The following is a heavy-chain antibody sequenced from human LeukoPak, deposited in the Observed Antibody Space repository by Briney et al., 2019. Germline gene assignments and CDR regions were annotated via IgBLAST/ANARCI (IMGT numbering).Heavy chain of an antibody. CDR2: MSHDGVKT. CDR1: GVDFSSYV. J-gene: IGHJ4*02. Sequence: PGGSLRLTCATSGVDFSSYVIRCVREAPGKGREWVALMSHDGVKTFYADSVKGRFTISRDNSRDTLSLEMSSLRTEDTAVYLCANARTRGLLTAYFDSWGPGTLVIVSS. CDR3: ANARTRGLLTAYFDS. D-gene: IGHD2-15*01. V-gene: IGHV3-30*18.